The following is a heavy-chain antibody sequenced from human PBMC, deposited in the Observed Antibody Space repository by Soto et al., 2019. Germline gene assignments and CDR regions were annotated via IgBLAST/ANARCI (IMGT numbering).Heavy chain of an antibody. J-gene: IGHJ6*03. D-gene: IGHD6-13*01. CDR2: IYYSGST. CDR1: GGSISSSSYY. Sequence: SETLSLTCTVSGGSISSSSYYWGWIRQPPGKGLEWIGSIYYSGSTYYNPSLKSRVTISVDTSKNQFSLKLSSVTAADTAVYYCARLPVSIAAACHYYYYYMDVWGKGTTVTVSS. V-gene: IGHV4-39*01. CDR3: ARLPVSIAAACHYYYYYMDV.